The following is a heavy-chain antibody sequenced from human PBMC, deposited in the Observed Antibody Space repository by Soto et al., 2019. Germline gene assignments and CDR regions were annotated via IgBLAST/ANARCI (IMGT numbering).Heavy chain of an antibody. V-gene: IGHV1-69*01. CDR3: AREGWGTVTAGPFDL. Sequence: QVQLVQSGAEVKKPGSSVKVSCKASGGTFSSYAISWVRQAPGQGLEWMGGIIPIFGTANYAQKFQGRVTITADESTSKAYMELSSLRSEDKAVYYCAREGWGTVTAGPFDLLGRGTLVTVSS. J-gene: IGHJ2*01. CDR2: IIPIFGTA. CDR1: GGTFSSYA. D-gene: IGHD4-17*01.